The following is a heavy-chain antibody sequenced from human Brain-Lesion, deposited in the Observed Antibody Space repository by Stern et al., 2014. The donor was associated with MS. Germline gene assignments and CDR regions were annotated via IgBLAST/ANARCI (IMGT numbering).Heavy chain of an antibody. CDR3: ARGSREVLLPRFYFDY. V-gene: IGHV4-31*03. Sequence: QVQLLESGPGLVKPSQTLSLTCTVSGGSISSGNYYWSWIRQHPGKGLEWIGSIYHSGSTYYNPPIKSRVTTSIDTSKNQFSLKLGSVTAADSAVYYFARGSREVLLPRFYFDYWGQGTLVTVSS. CDR1: GGSISSGNYY. D-gene: IGHD3-3*01. CDR2: IYHSGST. J-gene: IGHJ4*02.